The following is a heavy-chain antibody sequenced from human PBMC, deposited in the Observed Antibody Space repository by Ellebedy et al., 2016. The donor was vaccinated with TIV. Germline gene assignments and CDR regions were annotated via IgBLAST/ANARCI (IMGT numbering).Heavy chain of an antibody. CDR2: IYHSGST. D-gene: IGHD5-12*01. J-gene: IGHJ4*02. CDR3: ASSPSGYEIPY. CDR1: GGTISSTNYY. Sequence: GSLRLXCNVSGGTISSTNYYWGWIRQSPEKGLEWIGSIYHSGSTYYNPSLKSRLTISLDTTKNQFSLRLDSVTVADTAVYYCASSPSGYEIPYWGQGTLVTVSS. V-gene: IGHV4-39*07.